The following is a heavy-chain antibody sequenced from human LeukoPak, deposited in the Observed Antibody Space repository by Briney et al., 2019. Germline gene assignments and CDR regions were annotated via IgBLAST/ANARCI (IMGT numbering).Heavy chain of an antibody. J-gene: IGHJ4*02. CDR1: GFTFSNAW. Sequence: GGSLRLSCAASGFTFSNAWMSWVRQAPGKGLEWVGRIKSKTDGGTTDYAAPVKGRFTISRDDSKNTLYLQMNSLKTEDTAVYYCTTDTVVVVAAVYFDYWGQGTLVTVSS. CDR2: IKSKTDGGTT. D-gene: IGHD2-15*01. V-gene: IGHV3-15*01. CDR3: TTDTVVVVAAVYFDY.